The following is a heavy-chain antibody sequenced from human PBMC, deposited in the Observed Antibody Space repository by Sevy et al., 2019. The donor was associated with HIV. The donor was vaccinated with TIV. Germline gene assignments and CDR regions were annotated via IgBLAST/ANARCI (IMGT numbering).Heavy chain of an antibody. Sequence: GGSLRLSCAASGFTFSDYYMSWIRQAPGKGLEWVSYISSSGSTIYYADSVKGRFTISRDNAKNSLYLQRNSLRAEDTAVYYCARGRGYCSSTSCSHSYYYGMDVWGQGTTVTVSS. V-gene: IGHV3-11*01. CDR1: GFTFSDYY. J-gene: IGHJ6*02. CDR2: ISSSGSTI. CDR3: ARGRGYCSSTSCSHSYYYGMDV. D-gene: IGHD2-2*01.